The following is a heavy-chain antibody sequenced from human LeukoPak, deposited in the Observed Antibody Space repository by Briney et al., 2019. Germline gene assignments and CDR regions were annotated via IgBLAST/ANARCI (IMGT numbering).Heavy chain of an antibody. D-gene: IGHD6-19*01. J-gene: IGHJ4*02. V-gene: IGHV3-53*01. CDR3: ARDGISVAGTFDY. Sequence: PGGSLRLSCAASGFTVSSNYMSWVRQAPGKGLEWVSVIYSGGSTYYADSVKGRFTISRDNPKNTLDLQMNSLRAEDTAVYYCARDGISVAGTFDYWGQGTLVTVSS. CDR1: GFTVSSNY. CDR2: IYSGGST.